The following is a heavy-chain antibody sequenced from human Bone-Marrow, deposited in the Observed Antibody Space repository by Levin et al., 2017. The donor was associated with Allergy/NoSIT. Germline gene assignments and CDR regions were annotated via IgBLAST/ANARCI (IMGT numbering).Heavy chain of an antibody. CDR1: GYTFTSYD. CDR2: TNPNSGNT. V-gene: IGHV1-8*01. CDR3: ARRWTYYYDSSGYYRYYYYGMDV. D-gene: IGHD3-22*01. J-gene: IGHJ6*02. Sequence: ASVKVSCKASGYTFTSYDINWVRQATGQGLEWMGWTNPNSGNTGYAQKFQGRVTMTRNTSISTAYMELSSLRSEDTAVYYCARRWTYYYDSSGYYRYYYYGMDVWGQGTTVTVSS.